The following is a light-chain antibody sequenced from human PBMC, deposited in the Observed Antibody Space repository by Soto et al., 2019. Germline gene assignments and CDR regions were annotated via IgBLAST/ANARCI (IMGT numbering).Light chain of an antibody. CDR2: ANN. Sequence: QSVVTQPPSASGTPGQRVTISCSGSSSNIGRNTVNWYQQFPGTAPKLLIYANNQRPSGVPDRFSGSKSGTSASLAISGLQSEDEAEYYCAAWDDSLNGYVFGAVTKLTVL. CDR1: SSNIGRNT. J-gene: IGLJ1*01. V-gene: IGLV1-44*01. CDR3: AAWDDSLNGYV.